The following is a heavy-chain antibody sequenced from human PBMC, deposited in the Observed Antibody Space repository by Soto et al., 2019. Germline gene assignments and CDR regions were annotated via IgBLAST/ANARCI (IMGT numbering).Heavy chain of an antibody. Sequence: SETLSLTCTVSGGSISSYYCSWIRQPPGKGLEWIGYIYYSGSTNYNPSLKSRVTISVDTSKNQFSLKLSSVTAADTAVYYCAKLFYSSSWEGYYYYMDVWGKGTTVTVSS. CDR3: AKLFYSSSWEGYYYYMDV. J-gene: IGHJ6*03. D-gene: IGHD6-13*01. CDR1: GGSISSYY. CDR2: IYYSGST. V-gene: IGHV4-59*08.